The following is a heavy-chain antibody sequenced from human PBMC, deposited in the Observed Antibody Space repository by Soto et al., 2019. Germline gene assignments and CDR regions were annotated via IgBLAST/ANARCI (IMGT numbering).Heavy chain of an antibody. CDR2: INHSGST. CDR3: ARLGPIREGSGYFMDV. D-gene: IGHD3-3*01. V-gene: IGHV4-34*01. CDR1: GWSFSGYY. Sequence: SETLSLTCAVYGWSFSGYYWSWIRQPPGKGLEWIGEINHSGSTNYNPSLKSRVTISVDTSKNQFSLKLSSVTAADTAVYYCARLGPIREGSGYFMDVWGKGTTVTVSS. J-gene: IGHJ6*04.